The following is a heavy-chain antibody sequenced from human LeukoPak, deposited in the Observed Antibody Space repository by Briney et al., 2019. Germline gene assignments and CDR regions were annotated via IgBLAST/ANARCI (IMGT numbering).Heavy chain of an antibody. CDR3: ARERAHCCGDCYDC. CDR1: GFTFSAHD. V-gene: IGHV3-48*03. CDR2: IIGDGSST. J-gene: IGHJ4*02. D-gene: IGHD2-21*01. Sequence: GGSLRLSCAAPGFTFSAHDMNWVRQAPGKGLEWVSYIIGDGSSTYYADSVKGRFTISRDNAKNSLYLQMNSLRAEDTALYYCARERAHCCGDCYDCWGQGTLVTVSS.